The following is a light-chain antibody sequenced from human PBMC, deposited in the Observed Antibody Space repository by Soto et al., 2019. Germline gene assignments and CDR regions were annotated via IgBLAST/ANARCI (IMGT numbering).Light chain of an antibody. CDR2: DAS. Sequence: EIVLTQSPGTLSLSPGDRATLSCRACQSVSSYLAWYQQKPGQAPRLLIYDASNRATGIPARFSGSGSGTDFTLTISRLEPEDFAVYYCQQYGSSPLTFGGGTKVDI. J-gene: IGKJ4*01. V-gene: IGKV3-20*01. CDR1: QSVSSY. CDR3: QQYGSSPLT.